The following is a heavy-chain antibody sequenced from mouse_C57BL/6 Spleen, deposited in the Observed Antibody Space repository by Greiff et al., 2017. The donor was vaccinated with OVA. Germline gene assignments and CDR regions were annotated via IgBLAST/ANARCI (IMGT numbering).Heavy chain of an antibody. Sequence: VQLQQSGAELVRPGTSVKVSCKVSGYAFTNYLIEWVKQRPGQGLEWIGVINPGSGGTNYNEKFKGKVTMTADKSSSTAYMQISSLASEDSAVSFGARRGYNYGFDYWGQGPTLTVSS. J-gene: IGHJ2*01. CDR2: INPGSGGT. CDR3: ARRGYNYGFDY. D-gene: IGHD2-12*01. CDR1: GYAFTNYL. V-gene: IGHV1-54*01.